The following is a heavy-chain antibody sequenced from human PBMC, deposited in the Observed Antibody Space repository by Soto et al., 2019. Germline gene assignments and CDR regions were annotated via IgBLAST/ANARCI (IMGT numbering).Heavy chain of an antibody. CDR2: IIPIFGTA. CDR1: GGTFSSYA. Sequence: QVQLVQYGAEVKKPGSSVKVSCKASGGTFSSYAIRWERQAPGQGVEWMGGIIPIFGTANYAQTFQGRVTITADEPTSTADMELSSLRSENTAVYYCARGRGEPFAYRGQGTLVTVAS. D-gene: IGHD3-10*01. J-gene: IGHJ4*02. CDR3: ARGRGEPFAY. V-gene: IGHV1-69*12.